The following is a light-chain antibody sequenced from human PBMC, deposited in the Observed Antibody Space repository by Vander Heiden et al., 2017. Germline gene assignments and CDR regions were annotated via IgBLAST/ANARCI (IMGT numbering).Light chain of an antibody. CDR2: DAS. Sequence: ELVLTQSPGTLSLSPGERATLSCRASQSFSNNYLAWYQQKPGQAPRLLIYDASSRAAGIPDRFSGSGSGTDFTLTISRLEPEDFAVYYCQHYVTSVWTFGQGTKVEIK. J-gene: IGKJ1*01. CDR3: QHYVTSVWT. V-gene: IGKV3-20*01. CDR1: QSFSNNY.